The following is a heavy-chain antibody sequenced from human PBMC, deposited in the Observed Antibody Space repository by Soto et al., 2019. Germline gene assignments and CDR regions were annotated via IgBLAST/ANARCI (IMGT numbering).Heavy chain of an antibody. CDR3: ARGGLGSGWDHFDS. Sequence: QVHLVESGGGVVQPGRSLRLSCEASGFTFSNFPIHWVRQAPGKGLEWVTVISYDGSNEYYADSVKGRFTISRDNSKNPLYLQMNSLRPEGSGLDFCARGGLGSGWDHFDSWGQGTLVTVSS. CDR1: GFTFSNFP. D-gene: IGHD6-19*01. CDR2: ISYDGSNE. J-gene: IGHJ4*02. V-gene: IGHV3-30-3*01.